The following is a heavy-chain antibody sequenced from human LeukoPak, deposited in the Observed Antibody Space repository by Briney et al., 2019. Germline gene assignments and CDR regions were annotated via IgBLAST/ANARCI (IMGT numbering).Heavy chain of an antibody. J-gene: IGHJ6*02. CDR2: INTYTGDP. V-gene: IGHV7-4-1*02. CDR1: GYTFTDYG. D-gene: IGHD1-1*01. Sequence: ASVKVSCKTSGYTFTDYGIHWVRQAPGQGLEWMGWINTYTGDPTYAQAFTGRFAFSLDTSVSTAYLQISSLKADDTAVFYCARDGSTNWYYYYGLDVWGQGTAVTVSS. CDR3: ARDGSTNWYYYYGLDV.